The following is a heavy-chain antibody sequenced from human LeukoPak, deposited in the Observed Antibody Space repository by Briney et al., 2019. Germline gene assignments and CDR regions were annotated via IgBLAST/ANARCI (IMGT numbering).Heavy chain of an antibody. J-gene: IGHJ4*02. CDR2: ISGSGGST. V-gene: IGHV3-23*01. Sequence: GGSLRLSCAASGFTFSSYAMSWVRQAPGKGLEWVSAISGSGGSTYYADSVKGRFTISRDNSKNTLYLQMNSLRAEDTAVYYCARGRRPLYSSSWYVFDYWGQGTLVTVSS. CDR3: ARGRRPLYSSSWYVFDY. CDR1: GFTFSSYA. D-gene: IGHD6-13*01.